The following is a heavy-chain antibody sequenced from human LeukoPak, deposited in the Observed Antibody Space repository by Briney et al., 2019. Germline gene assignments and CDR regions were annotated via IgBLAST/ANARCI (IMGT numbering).Heavy chain of an antibody. CDR3: AKPNNRPPWYYYDSSGSYYFDY. J-gene: IGHJ4*02. V-gene: IGHV3-23*01. Sequence: GGSLRLSCEASGLTFSSYAMNWVRQTPGKGLEWVSAITNTGGDTYYADSVKGRFTISRENSKNTLYLQMNSLRAEDTAVYYCAKPNNRPPWYYYDSSGSYYFDYWGQGTLVTVSS. CDR1: GLTFSSYA. D-gene: IGHD3-22*01. CDR2: ITNTGGDT.